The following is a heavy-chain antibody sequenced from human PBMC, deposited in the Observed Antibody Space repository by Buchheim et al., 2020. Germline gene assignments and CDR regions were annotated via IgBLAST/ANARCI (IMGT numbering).Heavy chain of an antibody. J-gene: IGHJ4*02. CDR1: GGSISSSSYY. CDR3: ARRKDYGDYRIDY. CDR2: IYYSGST. D-gene: IGHD4-17*01. Sequence: QLQLQESGPGLVKPSETLSLTCTVSGGSISSSSYYWGWIRQPPGKGLEWIGSIYYSGSTYYNPSLKSRVTISVDTSKNQFSLKRSSVTAADTAVYYCARRKDYGDYRIDYWGQGTL. V-gene: IGHV4-39*01.